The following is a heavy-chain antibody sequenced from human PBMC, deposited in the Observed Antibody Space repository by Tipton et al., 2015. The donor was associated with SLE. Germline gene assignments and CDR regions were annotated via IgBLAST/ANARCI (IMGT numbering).Heavy chain of an antibody. CDR1: GFTFRSFN. J-gene: IGHJ4*02. D-gene: IGHD6-6*01. CDR2: IDTTSRDI. Sequence: SLRLSCAASGFTFRSFNMNWVRQAPGKGLEWVSYIDTTSRDIYYADSVKGRFTISRDNSKSTLYLEMHSLRLEDTAVYHCAKDLGSSPDFWGQGTLVTVSS. V-gene: IGHV3-21*05. CDR3: AKDLGSSPDF.